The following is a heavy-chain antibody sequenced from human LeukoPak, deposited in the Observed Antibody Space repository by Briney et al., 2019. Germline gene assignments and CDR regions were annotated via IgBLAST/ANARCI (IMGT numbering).Heavy chain of an antibody. Sequence: ASVKVSCKASGYTFTGYYVHWVRQAPGQGLEWMGWINPNSGGTNYAQKFQGRVTMTRDTSISTAYVELSRLRSDDTAVYYCARAFSSPPNPTGGTDYWGQGTLVTVSS. D-gene: IGHD2-8*02. J-gene: IGHJ4*02. CDR3: ARAFSSPPNPTGGTDY. CDR1: GYTFTGYY. V-gene: IGHV1-2*02. CDR2: INPNSGGT.